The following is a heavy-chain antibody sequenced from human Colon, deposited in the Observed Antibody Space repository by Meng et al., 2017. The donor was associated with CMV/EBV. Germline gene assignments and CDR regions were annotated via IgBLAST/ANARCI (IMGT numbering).Heavy chain of an antibody. J-gene: IGHJ4*02. D-gene: IGHD3-10*01. V-gene: IGHV4-34*01. CDR3: VRAMNGEIN. Sequence: QVQLQQWGAGLLKPSETLSLTCAVYGGSFSGFHCNWIRQPPGKGLEWIGEIHPGGWTNYNPSLKSRVTMSIDTSKNQFSLKVNSVTAADTAVYSCVRAMNGEINWGQGTLVTVSS. CDR1: GGSFSGFH. CDR2: IHPGGWT.